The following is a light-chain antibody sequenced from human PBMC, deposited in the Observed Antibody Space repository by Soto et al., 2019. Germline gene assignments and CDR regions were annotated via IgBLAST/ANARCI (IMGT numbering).Light chain of an antibody. CDR1: SSDVGGYNY. Sequence: QSALTQPASVSGSPGQSITISCTGTSSDVGGYNYVSWYQQHPVKAPKLMIYEVSTRPSGVSNRFSGSQSGNTASLTISGLRAEDEAEYYCRSYTRSSTRVFGGGTTVTVL. V-gene: IGLV2-14*01. CDR2: EVS. CDR3: RSYTRSSTRV. J-gene: IGLJ2*01.